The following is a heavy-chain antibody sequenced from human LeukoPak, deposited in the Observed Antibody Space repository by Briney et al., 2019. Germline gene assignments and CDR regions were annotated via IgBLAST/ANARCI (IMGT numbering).Heavy chain of an antibody. V-gene: IGHV3-43*02. CDR3: AKDIAKHIVGATNLDY. CDR2: ISGDGGST. Sequence: GGSLRLSCAAAGFTFDDYAMHWVRQAPGKGLDWVSLISGDGGSTYYADSVKGRFTISRDNSKNSLYLQMSSLRTEDTALYYCAKDIAKHIVGATNLDYWGQGTLVTVSS. CDR1: GFTFDDYA. D-gene: IGHD1-26*01. J-gene: IGHJ4*02.